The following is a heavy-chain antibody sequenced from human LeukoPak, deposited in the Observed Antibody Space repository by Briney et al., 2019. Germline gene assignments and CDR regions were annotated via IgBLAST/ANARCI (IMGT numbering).Heavy chain of an antibody. Sequence: GASVKVSCKVSGYTLTELPMHWVRQAPGKGLEWMGGFDPEDGETIYAQKFQGRVTMTEDTSTDTAYMELSSLRSEDTAVYYCATDPYYYDSSGPSWGQGTLVTVSS. V-gene: IGHV1-24*01. CDR2: FDPEDGET. J-gene: IGHJ4*02. CDR1: GYTLTELP. D-gene: IGHD3-22*01. CDR3: ATDPYYYDSSGPS.